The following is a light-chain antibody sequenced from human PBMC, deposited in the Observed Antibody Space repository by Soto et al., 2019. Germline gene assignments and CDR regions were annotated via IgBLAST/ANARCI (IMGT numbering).Light chain of an antibody. CDR1: QSISSY. Sequence: DIQMTQSPSSLSASVGDRVTITCRASQSISSYLNWYQQKPGKAPKLLIYAASSLQSGVPSRFSGSGSGTDFTLTIRSLQPEDFATYSCQQSYSTPRTFGQGPKVEIK. CDR2: AAS. V-gene: IGKV1-39*01. J-gene: IGKJ1*01. CDR3: QQSYSTPRT.